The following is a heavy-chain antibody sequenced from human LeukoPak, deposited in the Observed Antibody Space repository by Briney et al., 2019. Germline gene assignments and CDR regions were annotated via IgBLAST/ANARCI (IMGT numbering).Heavy chain of an antibody. CDR2: INAGSGDT. V-gene: IGHV1-3*01. J-gene: IGHJ4*02. CDR1: GYSFTTSA. D-gene: IGHD3-10*01. Sequence: ASVKVSCKASGYSFTTSAMHWVRQAPGQRLEWMGWINAGSGDTKYSQKFQGRVTFTRDTSASTAYMDLSSPRFEDTAVYFCARDQSLGSYPDYWGQGTLVTVSS. CDR3: ARDQSLGSYPDY.